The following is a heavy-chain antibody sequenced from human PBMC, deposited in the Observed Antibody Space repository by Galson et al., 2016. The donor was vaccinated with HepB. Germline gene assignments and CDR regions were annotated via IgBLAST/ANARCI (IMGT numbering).Heavy chain of an antibody. Sequence: SLRLSCAASGFTFSSYAMSWVRQTPGKGLEWLGYINKDGSESYYVDSVKGRFTISRDNARNSLFLHMTSLRAEDTAVYYCAVTAWYRFDYWGQGTLVTVSS. CDR1: GFTFSSYA. V-gene: IGHV3-7*01. J-gene: IGHJ4*02. CDR3: AVTAWYRFDY. CDR2: INKDGSES. D-gene: IGHD6-13*01.